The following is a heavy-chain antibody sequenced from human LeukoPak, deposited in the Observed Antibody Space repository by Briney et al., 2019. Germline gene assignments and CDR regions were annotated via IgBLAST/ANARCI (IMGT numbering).Heavy chain of an antibody. V-gene: IGHV5-10-1*01. CDR2: IDPSDSYT. CDR1: GYSFTSYW. CDR3: ARQLPLSMVRGVNWFDP. Sequence: GESLKISCKGSGYSFTSYWISWVRQMLGKGLEWMGRIDPSDSYTNYSPSFQGHVTISADKSISTAYLQWSSLKASDTAMYYCARQLPLSMVRGVNWFDPWGQGTLVTVSS. D-gene: IGHD3-10*01. J-gene: IGHJ5*02.